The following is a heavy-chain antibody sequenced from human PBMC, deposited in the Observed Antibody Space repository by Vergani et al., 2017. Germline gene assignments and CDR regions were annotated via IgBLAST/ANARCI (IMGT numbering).Heavy chain of an antibody. Sequence: QVQLEESGPGLVTPSETLSLTCTVSGGSFNTYYWSWIRQSPGKGLEWIGYIYSTGSTNYNPSLNSRVTMSVDTSKNQFSLKLRSVTAADTAVYYCARGGWGTVTTFFHYGMDVWGQGTTVTVSS. D-gene: IGHD4-17*01. CDR2: IYSTGST. CDR1: GGSFNTYY. J-gene: IGHJ6*02. V-gene: IGHV4-59*13. CDR3: ARGGWGTVTTFFHYGMDV.